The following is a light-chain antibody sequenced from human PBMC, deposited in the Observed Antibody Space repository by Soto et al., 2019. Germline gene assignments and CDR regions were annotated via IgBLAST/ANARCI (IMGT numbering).Light chain of an antibody. Sequence: QSALTQPASVSGSPGQSITISCTGTSSDVGAYNYVSWYQQHPDKAPKLMIFEVSDRPSGGSNRFSGSNSGNTASLTISGLQAEDEADYFCTSYTSNSTLVFGGGTKLTVL. CDR3: TSYTSNSTLV. J-gene: IGLJ3*02. CDR2: EVS. CDR1: SSDVGAYNY. V-gene: IGLV2-14*01.